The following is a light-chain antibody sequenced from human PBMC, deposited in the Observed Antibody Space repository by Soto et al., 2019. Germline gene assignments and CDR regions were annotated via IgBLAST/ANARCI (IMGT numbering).Light chain of an antibody. Sequence: QSALTQPASVSGSPGQSITISCTGSNSDIGAYDYVSWYQQHPGKPSTLLIYEVTFRPSGVPNRFSGSKSGNTATLTISGLLTEDEADYYCGSYASATLIFGGGTKVTVL. CDR3: GSYASATLI. J-gene: IGLJ2*01. V-gene: IGLV2-14*01. CDR2: EVT. CDR1: NSDIGAYDY.